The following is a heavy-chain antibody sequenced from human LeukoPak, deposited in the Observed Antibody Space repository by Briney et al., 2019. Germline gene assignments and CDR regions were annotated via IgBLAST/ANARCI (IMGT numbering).Heavy chain of an antibody. Sequence: PGRSLRLSCAASGFTFSNYAMHWVRQAPGKGLEWVADISYDGSNKYYAASVKGRFTISRDTSKNTLYLQMNSLRAEDTAVYYCARDPWGSSGAFDIWGQGTMVTVSS. CDR2: ISYDGSNK. CDR1: GFTFSNYA. D-gene: IGHD6-13*01. V-gene: IGHV3-30-3*01. J-gene: IGHJ3*02. CDR3: ARDPWGSSGAFDI.